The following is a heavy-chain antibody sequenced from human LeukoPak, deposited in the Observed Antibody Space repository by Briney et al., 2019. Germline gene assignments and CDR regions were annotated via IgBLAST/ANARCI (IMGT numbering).Heavy chain of an antibody. J-gene: IGHJ6*02. CDR3: AKEVNYGDYAYYYGMDV. V-gene: IGHV3-66*02. D-gene: IGHD4-17*01. CDR2: IYSGGST. CDR1: GFTVSSNY. Sequence: GGSLRLSCAASGFTVSSNYMSWVRQAPGKGLEWVSVIYSGGSTYYADSVKGRFTISRDNSKNTLYLQMNSLRAEDTAVYYCAKEVNYGDYAYYYGMDVWGQGTTVTVSS.